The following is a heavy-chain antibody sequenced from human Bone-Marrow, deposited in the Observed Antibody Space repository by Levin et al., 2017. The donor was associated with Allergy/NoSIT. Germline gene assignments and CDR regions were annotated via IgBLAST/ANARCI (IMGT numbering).Heavy chain of an antibody. CDR1: ESTFSSYP. CDR3: ATRHDNDFWSDYTHAFDI. CDR2: ISGSGGTT. Sequence: GGSLRLSCAAAESTFSSYPMSWVRQAPGKGPEWVSTISGSGGTTYYADSVEGRFTISRDNSKNTLYLQMDSLRAEDTALYYCATRHDNDFWSDYTHAFDIWGQGTMVTVSS. V-gene: IGHV3-23*01. D-gene: IGHD3-3*01. J-gene: IGHJ3*02.